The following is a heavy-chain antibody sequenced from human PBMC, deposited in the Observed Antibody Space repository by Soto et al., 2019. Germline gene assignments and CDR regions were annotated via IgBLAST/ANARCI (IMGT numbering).Heavy chain of an antibody. J-gene: IGHJ6*02. CDR3: ARIHSSSSSDTDV. CDR2: TYYRSKWYY. Sequence: SQTLSLTCAISGDSVSGNSAAWNWIRQSPSRGLEWLGRTYYRSKWYYGYAVSVKSRITIKADTSKNQFSLQLNSVTPEDTTVYYGARIHSSSSSDTDVWGQGTTVTVS. CDR1: GDSVSGNSAA. V-gene: IGHV6-1*01. D-gene: IGHD6-6*01.